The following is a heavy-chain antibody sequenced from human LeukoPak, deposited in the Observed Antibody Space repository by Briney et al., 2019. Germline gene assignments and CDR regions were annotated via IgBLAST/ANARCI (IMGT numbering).Heavy chain of an antibody. CDR3: AIDFGNYRIMY. CDR1: GGSFSGYY. CDR2: INHSGST. V-gene: IGHV4-34*01. Sequence: SETLSLTCAVYGGSFSGYYWSWIRQPPGKGLEWIGEINHSGSTNYNPSLKSRVTISVDTSKNQFSLRLSSVTAADTAVYYCAIDFGNYRIMYWGQGTLVTVSS. J-gene: IGHJ4*02. D-gene: IGHD3/OR15-3a*01.